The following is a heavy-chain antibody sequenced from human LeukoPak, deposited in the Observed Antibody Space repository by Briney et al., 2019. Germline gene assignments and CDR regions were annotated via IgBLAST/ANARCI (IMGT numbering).Heavy chain of an antibody. CDR2: IDHSGNT. J-gene: IGHJ4*02. CDR1: GASISNYY. D-gene: IGHD3-10*01. CDR3: AGTKHGGY. Sequence: SETLSLTCTVSGASISNYYWSWIRQPPGKGLEWIGYIDHSGNTNCDPSLKSRVTISVDTSKNQFSLKLNSVTAADTAMYYCAGTKHGGYWGQGTLVTVSS. V-gene: IGHV4-59*01.